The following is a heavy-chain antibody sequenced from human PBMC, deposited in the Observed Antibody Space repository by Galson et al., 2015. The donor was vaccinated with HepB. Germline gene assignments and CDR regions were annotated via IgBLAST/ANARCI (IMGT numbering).Heavy chain of an antibody. CDR2: IYHSGST. J-gene: IGHJ5*02. D-gene: IGHD3-3*01. CDR3: ARHSYDFWSGYFNWFDP. CDR1: GGSISSSNW. V-gene: IGHV4-4*02. Sequence: LSLTCAVSGGSISSSNWWSWVRQPPGKGLEWIGEIYHSGSTNYNPSLKSRVTISVDASKNQFSLKLSSVTAADTAVYYCARHSYDFWSGYFNWFDPWGQGTLVTVSS.